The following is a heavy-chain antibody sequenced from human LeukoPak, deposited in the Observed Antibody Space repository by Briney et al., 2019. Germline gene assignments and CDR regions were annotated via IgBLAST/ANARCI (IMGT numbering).Heavy chain of an antibody. CDR3: ERAPGPNFWSGPFDY. D-gene: IGHD3-3*01. CDR1: GFTFSSYA. V-gene: IGHV3-23*01. CDR2: ISGSGGST. Sequence: PGGSLRLSCAASGFTFSSYAMSWVRQAPGKGLEWVSAISGSGGSTYYADSVKSRFTISRDNSKNTLYLQMNSLRAEDTAVYYCERAPGPNFWSGPFDYWGQGTLVTVSS. J-gene: IGHJ4*02.